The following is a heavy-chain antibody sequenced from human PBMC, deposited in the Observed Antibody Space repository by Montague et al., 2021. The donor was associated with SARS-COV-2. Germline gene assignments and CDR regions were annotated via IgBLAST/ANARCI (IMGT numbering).Heavy chain of an antibody. J-gene: IGHJ1*01. CDR3: ARHPTTVTTFH. CDR2: IFYTGTI. V-gene: IGHV4-39*01. D-gene: IGHD4-17*01. Sequence: SETLSLTCTVSGDSITSIIHYWGWIRQPPGKGLEWIASIFYTGTIYYNPYLKSRVTMSLDTSKSQLSLNLTSVTAADTAVYFCARHPTTVTTFHWGQGSLVTVSS. CDR1: GDSITSIIHY.